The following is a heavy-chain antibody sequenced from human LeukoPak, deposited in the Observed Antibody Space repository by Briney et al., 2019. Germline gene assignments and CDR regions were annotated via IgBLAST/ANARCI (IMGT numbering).Heavy chain of an antibody. V-gene: IGHV1-69*13. CDR1: GYTFTSYG. CDR2: IIPIFGTA. Sequence: GASVKVSCKASGYTFTSYGISWVRQAPGQGLEWTGGIIPIFGTANYAQKFQGRVTITADESTSTAYMELSSLRSEDTAVYYCARDQALRYCGGDCYSDYYYYYMDVWGKGTTVTISS. D-gene: IGHD2-21*02. CDR3: ARDQALRYCGGDCYSDYYYYYMDV. J-gene: IGHJ6*03.